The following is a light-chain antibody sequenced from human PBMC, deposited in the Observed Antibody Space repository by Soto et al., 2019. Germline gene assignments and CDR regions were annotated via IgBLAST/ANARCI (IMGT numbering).Light chain of an antibody. CDR3: QLYTNWPRWT. V-gene: IGKV3-15*01. CDR2: GAF. Sequence: EIVLTQSPGTLSLSPGERATLSCRASQSVTSGYLAWYQQRAGQAPRLLMYGAFTRAAGVPARFSGSASGTEFTLTISSLQSEDFAVYYCQLYTNWPRWTFGQGTKVEVK. CDR1: QSVTSGY. J-gene: IGKJ1*01.